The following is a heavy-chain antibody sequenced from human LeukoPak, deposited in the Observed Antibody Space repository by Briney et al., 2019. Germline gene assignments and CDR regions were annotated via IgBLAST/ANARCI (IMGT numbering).Heavy chain of an antibody. CDR1: GFTYSNYW. V-gene: IGHV3-7*03. D-gene: IGHD3-3*01. CDR3: AKDRTRQAY. J-gene: IGHJ4*02. CDR2: IKEDGSDK. Sequence: GGSLRLSCAASGFTYSNYWMSWVRQTPGKGLEWVANIKEDGSDKYYVDSLKGRFTISRDNAKNSLYLQMNSLRAEDTAVYYCAKDRTRQAYWGQGTLVTVSS.